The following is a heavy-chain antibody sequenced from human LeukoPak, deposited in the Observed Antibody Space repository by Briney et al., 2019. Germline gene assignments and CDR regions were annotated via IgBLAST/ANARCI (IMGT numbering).Heavy chain of an antibody. D-gene: IGHD3-10*01. J-gene: IGHJ3*02. Sequence: VASVKVSCKASGYTFTNYYMHWVRQAPGQGLEWMGIINPSGGSTSYAQKFQGRVTMTRDTSTSTVYMELSSLRSEDTAVYYCARDLRSYYYSPAGSFDIWGQGTMVTVSS. CDR3: ARDLRSYYYSPAGSFDI. CDR2: INPSGGST. CDR1: GYTFTNYY. V-gene: IGHV1-46*01.